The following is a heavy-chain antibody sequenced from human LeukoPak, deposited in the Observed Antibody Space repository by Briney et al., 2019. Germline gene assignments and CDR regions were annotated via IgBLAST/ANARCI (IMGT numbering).Heavy chain of an antibody. J-gene: IGHJ4*02. Sequence: GGSLRLSCAASGFTFSIYGMHWVRQAPGKGLEWVAVIWYDGSNKYYADSVKGRFTISRDNSKNTLYLQLNSLRAEDTAVYYCVRGERQWDQFDYWGQGTPVTVSS. D-gene: IGHD1-26*01. CDR1: GFTFSIYG. CDR3: VRGERQWDQFDY. V-gene: IGHV3-33*01. CDR2: IWYDGSNK.